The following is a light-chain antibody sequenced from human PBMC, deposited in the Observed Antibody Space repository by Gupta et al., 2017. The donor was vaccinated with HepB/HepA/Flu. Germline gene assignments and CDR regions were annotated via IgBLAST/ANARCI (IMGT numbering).Light chain of an antibody. J-gene: IGLJ3*02. CDR2: DNN. CDR3: GTWDSSLSAEV. CDR1: SSNSGNNY. V-gene: IGLV1-51*01. Sequence: SVLPQPPSVSAAPGQKVTISCSGSSSNSGNNYVSWYQQHPGTAPKLLIYDNNKRPSGIPDRFSGSKSGTSATLRITGLQTGDEADYYCGTWDSSLSAEVFGGGTKLTVL.